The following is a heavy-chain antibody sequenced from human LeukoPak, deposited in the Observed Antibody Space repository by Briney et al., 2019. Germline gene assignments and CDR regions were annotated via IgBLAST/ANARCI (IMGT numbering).Heavy chain of an antibody. CDR1: GFTFSSYG. CDR3: ARGPGIAAASPPANPT. CDR2: IWYDGSNK. V-gene: IGHV3-33*01. J-gene: IGHJ4*02. Sequence: PGGSLRLSCAASGFTFSSYGMHWVRQAPGKGLEWVAVIWYDGSNKYYADSVKGRFTISRDNSKNTLYLQMNSLRAEDTAVYYCARGPGIAAASPPANPTGGQGTLVTVSS. D-gene: IGHD6-13*01.